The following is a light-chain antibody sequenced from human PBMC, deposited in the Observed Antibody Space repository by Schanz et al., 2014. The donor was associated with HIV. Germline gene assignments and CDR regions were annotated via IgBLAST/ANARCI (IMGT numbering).Light chain of an antibody. CDR3: QSYDSSLRGV. Sequence: QSVLTQPASVSGSPGQSITISCTGTSNDVGGHNYVSWFQQHPGRAPKLLIFEVTNRPSGIPNRFSGSKSGNTASLTISGLQAEDEADYYCQSYDSSLRGVFGTGTKLTVL. V-gene: IGLV2-14*03. J-gene: IGLJ1*01. CDR2: EVT. CDR1: SNDVGGHNY.